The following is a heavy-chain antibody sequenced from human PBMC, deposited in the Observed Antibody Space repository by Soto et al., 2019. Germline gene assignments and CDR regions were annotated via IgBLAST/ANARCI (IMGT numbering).Heavy chain of an antibody. V-gene: IGHV3-33*01. J-gene: IGHJ6*02. CDR1: GFTFSDYG. CDR2: IWYDGTNK. CDR3: ARDVWEIVIVPATIPLGGGMDV. Sequence: QVQLVESGGGVVQPGRSLRLSCAASGFTFSDYGMHWVRQAPGKGLEWVAVIWYDGTNKYYVDSVKGRFTISRDNSKDTLYLQMNSLRAEDTAVYYCARDVWEIVIVPATIPLGGGMDVWGQGTTVTVSS. D-gene: IGHD2-2*02.